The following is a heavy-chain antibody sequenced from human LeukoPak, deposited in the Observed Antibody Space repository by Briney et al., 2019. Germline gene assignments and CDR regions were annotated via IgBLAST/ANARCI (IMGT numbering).Heavy chain of an antibody. CDR3: ASSPYYYDSSGYIRLDAFDI. J-gene: IGHJ3*02. V-gene: IGHV4-39*01. CDR2: IYYSGST. CDR1: GGSISSSSYY. Sequence: PSETLSLTCTVSGGSISSSSYYWGWIRQPPGKGLEWIGSIYYSGSTYYNPSLKSRVTISVDTSKNQFSLKLSSVTAADTAVYYCASSPYYYDSSGYIRLDAFDIWGQGTMVTVSS. D-gene: IGHD3-22*01.